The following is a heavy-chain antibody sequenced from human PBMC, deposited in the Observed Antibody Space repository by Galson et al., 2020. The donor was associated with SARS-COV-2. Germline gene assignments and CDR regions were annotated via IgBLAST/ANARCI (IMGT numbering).Heavy chain of an antibody. V-gene: IGHV5-51*01. D-gene: IGHD6-19*01. CDR1: GNSFADYW. Sequence: GASLKNSCKGSGNSFADYWIGWVRQMPGKGLQWLGVIYPGDSYTIYSPSFQGQVTVSADKSINTAYLQWSSLEASDTAMYYCVRHGASDGWYEGIDYGGQGTLVTVSS. CDR2: IYPGDSYT. J-gene: IGHJ4*02. CDR3: VRHGASDGWYEGIDY.